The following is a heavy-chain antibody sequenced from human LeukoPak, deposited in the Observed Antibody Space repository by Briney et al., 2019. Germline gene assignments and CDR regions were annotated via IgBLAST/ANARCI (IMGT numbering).Heavy chain of an antibody. CDR1: GGTFSSYA. J-gene: IGHJ4*02. CDR2: IIPIFGTA. V-gene: IGHV1-69*13. Sequence: VKVSCKASGGTFSSYAISWVRQAPGQGLEWMGGIIPIFGTANYAQKFQGRVTITADESTSTAYMELSSLRSEDTAVYYCAADYGGNEYYFDYWGQGTLVTVSS. CDR3: AADYGGNEYYFDY. D-gene: IGHD4-23*01.